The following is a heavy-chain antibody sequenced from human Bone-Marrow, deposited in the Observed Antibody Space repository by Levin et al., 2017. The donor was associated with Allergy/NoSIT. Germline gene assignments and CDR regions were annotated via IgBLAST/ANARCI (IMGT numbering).Heavy chain of an antibody. CDR1: GYTFTNYY. Sequence: ASVKVSCKASGYTFTNYYINWVRQAPGQGLEWMGIINPSGGSAKYAQKFQGRVTMTRDPSTSTIDMELSSRTFEDTAVYYCARGAGSTSAWFLDSWGQRTPVTVSS. D-gene: IGHD6-19*01. CDR3: ARGAGSTSAWFLDS. CDR2: INPSGGSA. V-gene: IGHV1-46*01. J-gene: IGHJ4*02.